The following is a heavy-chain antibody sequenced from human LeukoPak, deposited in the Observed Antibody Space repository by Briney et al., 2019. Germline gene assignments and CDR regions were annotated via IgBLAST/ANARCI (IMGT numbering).Heavy chain of an antibody. V-gene: IGHV1-18*01. J-gene: IGHJ6*03. Sequence: ASVKVSCKASGYTFTSYGISWVRQAPGQGLEWMGWISAYNGNTHYAQKLQGRVTMTTDTSTSTAYMELRSLRSDDTAVYYCARVGDYGSYPESPWPYYYYMDVWGKGTTVTVSS. CDR2: ISAYNGNT. CDR1: GYTFTSYG. D-gene: IGHD4-17*01. CDR3: ARVGDYGSYPESPWPYYYYMDV.